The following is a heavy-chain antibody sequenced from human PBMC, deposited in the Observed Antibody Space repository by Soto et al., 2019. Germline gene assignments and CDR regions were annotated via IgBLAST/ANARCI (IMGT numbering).Heavy chain of an antibody. CDR1: GGSISSSSYY. V-gene: IGHV4-39*01. CDR3: ARRRSDHYDFWSGYYDY. J-gene: IGHJ4*02. D-gene: IGHD3-3*01. Sequence: QLQLQESGPGLVKPSETLSLTCTVSGGSISSSSYYWGWIRQPPGKGLEWIGSIYYSGSTYYNPSLKSRVTISVDTSKSQFSLKLSSVTAADTAVYYCARRRSDHYDFWSGYYDYWGQGTLVTVSS. CDR2: IYYSGST.